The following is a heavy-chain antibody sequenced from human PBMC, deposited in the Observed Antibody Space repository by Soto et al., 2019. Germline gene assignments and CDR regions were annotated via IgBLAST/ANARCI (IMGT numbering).Heavy chain of an antibody. D-gene: IGHD2-2*01. CDR1: GYTLTELS. CDR3: EVSRMGLLGYCSSTSCCKFLNWFDP. CDR2: FDPEDGET. J-gene: IGHJ5*02. V-gene: IGHV1-24*01. Sequence: ASVKVSCKVSGYTLTELSMHWVRQAPGKGLEWMGGFDPEDGETIYAQKFQGRVTMTEDTSTDTAYMELSSLRSEDTAVYYCEVSRMGLLGYCSSTSCCKFLNWFDPWGQGTLVTVSS.